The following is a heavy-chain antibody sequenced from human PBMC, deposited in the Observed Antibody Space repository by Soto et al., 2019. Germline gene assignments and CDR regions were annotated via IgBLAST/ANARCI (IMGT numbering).Heavy chain of an antibody. CDR3: ARIPWADYGGIFDP. CDR2: IHYSGST. D-gene: IGHD4-17*01. CDR1: GDFISNYS. J-gene: IGHJ5*02. Sequence: PSETLSLACTVAGDFISNYSWSWIRQPPGKGLEWIGNIHYSGSTTYNPSLKSRVTISVDTSKNQFSLKLSSVTAADTAVYYCARIPWADYGGIFDPWGQGTLVTVSS. V-gene: IGHV4-59*12.